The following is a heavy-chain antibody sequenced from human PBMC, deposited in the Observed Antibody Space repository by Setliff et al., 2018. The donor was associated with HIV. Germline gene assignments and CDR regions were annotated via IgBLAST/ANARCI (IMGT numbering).Heavy chain of an antibody. Sequence: PSETLSLTCAVYGGSFSTYYWTWIRQPQGRGLEWVGEIKHTGVTNYNPSLKSRVTISVDTSKNQFSLKLTSVTVADTAMYYCAREHSGGSAWVGVYYFDYWGRGTPVTVSS. CDR3: AREHSGGSAWVGVYYFDY. CDR1: GGSFSTYY. V-gene: IGHV4-34*01. D-gene: IGHD3-10*01. J-gene: IGHJ4*02. CDR2: IKHTGVT.